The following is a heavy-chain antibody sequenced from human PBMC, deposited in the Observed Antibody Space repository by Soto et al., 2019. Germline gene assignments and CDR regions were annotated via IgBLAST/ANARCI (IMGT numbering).Heavy chain of an antibody. CDR2: IYYSGST. Sequence: SETLSLTCTVSGGSISSYYWSWIRQPPGKGLEWIGYIYYSGSTNYNPSLKSRVTISVDTSKNQFSLKLSSVTAADTAVYYCARGNACTNGVCPRAYYYYGMDVWGQGTTVTVSS. CDR3: ARGNACTNGVCPRAYYYYGMDV. D-gene: IGHD2-8*01. V-gene: IGHV4-59*01. J-gene: IGHJ6*02. CDR1: GGSISSYY.